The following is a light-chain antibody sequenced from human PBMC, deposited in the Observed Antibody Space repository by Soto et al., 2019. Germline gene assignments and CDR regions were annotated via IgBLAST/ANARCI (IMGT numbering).Light chain of an antibody. CDR1: QSVRSN. Sequence: EIVMTQSPATLSVSPGERATLSCRASQSVRSNLAWYQQKPGQAPRLLIYGASTRAIGIPARFSGSGSETEFTLTISSLQSEDFAVYHCQQNNNWPLTFGGGTKVEIK. CDR3: QQNNNWPLT. V-gene: IGKV3D-15*01. CDR2: GAS. J-gene: IGKJ4*01.